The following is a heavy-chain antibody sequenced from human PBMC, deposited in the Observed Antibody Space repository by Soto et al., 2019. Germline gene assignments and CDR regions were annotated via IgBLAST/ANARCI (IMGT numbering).Heavy chain of an antibody. Sequence: PSETLSLTCTVSGDSISSSSYYWGWIRQPPGKGLEWIGNIYYSGSTYYNPSLKSRVTISVDTSKNQFSLKLSSVTAADTAVYYWATRLLEWDNWFEPWGQGTLVTVSS. CDR3: ATRLLEWDNWFEP. CDR2: IYYSGST. V-gene: IGHV4-39*01. D-gene: IGHD3-3*01. CDR1: GDSISSSSYY. J-gene: IGHJ5*02.